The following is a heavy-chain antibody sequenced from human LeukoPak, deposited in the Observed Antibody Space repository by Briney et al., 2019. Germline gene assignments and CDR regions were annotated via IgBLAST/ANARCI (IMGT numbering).Heavy chain of an antibody. CDR1: GGSISIYY. CDR2: IYTSGST. Sequence: SETLSLTCTVSGGSISIYYWSWIRQPAGKGLEWIGRIYTSGSTNYNPSLKSRVTMSVDTSKNQFSLKLSSVTDADTAVYYCASSGYSTNWFDPWGQGTLVTVSS. D-gene: IGHD6-13*01. CDR3: ASSGYSTNWFDP. V-gene: IGHV4-4*07. J-gene: IGHJ5*02.